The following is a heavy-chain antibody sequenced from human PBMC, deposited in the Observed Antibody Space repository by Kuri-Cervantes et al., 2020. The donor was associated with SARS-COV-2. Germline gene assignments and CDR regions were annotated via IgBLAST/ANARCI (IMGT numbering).Heavy chain of an antibody. D-gene: IGHD1-26*01. CDR3: AKGGAALQDYFDY. V-gene: IGHV3-64*01. Sequence: GGSLRLSCAASGFTFSSYAMHWVRQAPGKGLEYVSAISSNGGSTYYANSVKGRFTISRDNSKNTLYLQMNSLRAEDTAVYYCAKGGAALQDYFDYWGQGTLVTVSS. CDR1: GFTFSSYA. J-gene: IGHJ4*02. CDR2: ISSNGGST.